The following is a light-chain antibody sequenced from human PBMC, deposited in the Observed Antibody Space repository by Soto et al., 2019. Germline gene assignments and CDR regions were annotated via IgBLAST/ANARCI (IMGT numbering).Light chain of an antibody. Sequence: EIVLTQSPATLSVSPGERAALSCRASQSVSNNLAWYQQKPGQPPRLLIFGASTRATGIPARFSGSGSEAEFALTISTLQSEDFAVYYCQQYNNWPLTFGQGTKVEIK. J-gene: IGKJ1*01. V-gene: IGKV3D-15*01. CDR2: GAS. CDR3: QQYNNWPLT. CDR1: QSVSNN.